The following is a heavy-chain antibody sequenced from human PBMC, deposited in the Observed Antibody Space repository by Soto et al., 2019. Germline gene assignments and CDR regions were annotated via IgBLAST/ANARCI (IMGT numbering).Heavy chain of an antibody. V-gene: IGHV1-18*01. J-gene: IGHJ5*02. D-gene: IGHD1-7*01. CDR2: ISAYNGNT. Sequence: ASVKVSCKASRYTFTSYGISWVRQAPGQRLEWMGWISAYNGNTNYAQKLQGRVTMTTDTSTSTAYMELRSLRSDDTAVYYCARDIPLPLTYNWNYRPPNWFDPWGQGTLVTVSS. CDR3: ARDIPLPLTYNWNYRPPNWFDP. CDR1: RYTFTSYG.